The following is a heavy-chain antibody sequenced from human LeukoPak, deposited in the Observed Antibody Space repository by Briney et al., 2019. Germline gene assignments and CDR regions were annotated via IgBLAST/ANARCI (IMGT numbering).Heavy chain of an antibody. Sequence: SETLSLTCTVSGGSISSYYWSWIRQPAGKGLEWIGRIYTSGSTNYNPSLKSRVTISIDTSKNQFSLKLTSVTAADTAVYYCARVRDGYQGSYMDVWGKGTTVTVSS. CDR1: GGSISSYY. D-gene: IGHD5-24*01. V-gene: IGHV4-4*07. CDR3: ARVRDGYQGSYMDV. J-gene: IGHJ6*03. CDR2: IYTSGST.